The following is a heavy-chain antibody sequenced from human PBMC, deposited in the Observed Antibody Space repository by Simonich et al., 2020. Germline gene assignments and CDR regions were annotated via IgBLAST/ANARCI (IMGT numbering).Heavy chain of an antibody. J-gene: IGHJ4*02. D-gene: IGHD6-13*01. V-gene: IGHV1-18*01. CDR1: GYTFTSCG. CDR3: ARDQGGRAAAATDY. CDR2: ISAYKGNT. Sequence: QVQLVQSGAEVKKPGASVKVSCKASGYTFTSCGISWVGQAPGQGLEWMGCISAYKGNTNYAQKLQGRVTMTTDTSTSTAYMELRSLRSDDTAVYYCARDQGGRAAAATDYWGQGTLVTVSS.